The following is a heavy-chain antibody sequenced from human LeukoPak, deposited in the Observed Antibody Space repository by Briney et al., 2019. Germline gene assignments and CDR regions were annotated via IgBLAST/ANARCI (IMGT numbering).Heavy chain of an antibody. CDR3: ARDPTTVVTPEYYFDY. V-gene: IGHV1-69*13. D-gene: IGHD4-23*01. CDR1: GGTFSSYA. Sequence: SVKVSCKASGGTFSSYAISWVRQAPGQGLEWMGGIIPIFGTANYAQKFQGRVTITADESTSTAYMELSSLRSEDTAVYYCARDPTTVVTPEYYFDYWGQGTLVTVSS. CDR2: IIPIFGTA. J-gene: IGHJ4*02.